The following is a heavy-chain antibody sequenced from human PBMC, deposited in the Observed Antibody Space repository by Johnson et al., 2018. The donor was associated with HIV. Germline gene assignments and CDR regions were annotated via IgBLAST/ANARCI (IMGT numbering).Heavy chain of an antibody. CDR1: GFTFSSYD. CDR2: IWYDGSNK. D-gene: IGHD1-26*01. J-gene: IGHJ3*02. Sequence: QVQLVESGGGLVQPGGSLRLSCAASGFTFSSYDMHWVRQAPGKGLEWVAVIWYDGSNKYYAESVKGRFTISRDNSKNTPYLQMNSLRLEDTAVYYCAKDRGSPGIPAAFDIWGQGTMVTVSS. V-gene: IGHV3-33*06. CDR3: AKDRGSPGIPAAFDI.